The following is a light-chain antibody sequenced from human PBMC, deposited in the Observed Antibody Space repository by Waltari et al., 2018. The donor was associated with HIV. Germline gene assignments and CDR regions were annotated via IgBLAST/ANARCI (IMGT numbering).Light chain of an antibody. CDR1: SSNIGNNY. CDR2: ENS. CDR3: GTWDSSLSAVV. J-gene: IGLJ3*02. V-gene: IGLV1-51*02. Sequence: QSVLPQPPSVSAAPGQKVTISCSGSSSNIGNNYVSWYQQLPGTAPKLLIYENSKRPSGIPDRFSGSKSGTSATLGITGLQTGDEADYYCGTWDSSLSAVVFGGGTKLTVL.